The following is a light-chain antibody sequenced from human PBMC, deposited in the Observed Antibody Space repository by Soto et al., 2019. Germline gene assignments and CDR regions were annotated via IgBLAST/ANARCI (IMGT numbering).Light chain of an antibody. CDR3: QQYGSSPRT. CDR1: QSVSSSY. CDR2: CAS. Sequence: EIVLTQSPCTLSLSPGERATLSCRASQSVSSSYLAWYQQKPGQAPRLLIYCASSRATGIPDRFSGSGSGTDFTLTISRLEPEDFAVYYCQQYGSSPRTFGEGTKVEIK. V-gene: IGKV3-20*01. J-gene: IGKJ1*01.